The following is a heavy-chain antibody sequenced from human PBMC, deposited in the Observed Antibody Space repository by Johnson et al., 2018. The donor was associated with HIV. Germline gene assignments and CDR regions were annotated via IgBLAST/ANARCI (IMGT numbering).Heavy chain of an antibody. J-gene: IGHJ3*02. Sequence: HVQLVESGGGVVQPGRSLRLSCAASGFTFSSYAMHWVRQAPGKGLEWVAVISYDGSNKYYADSVKGRFTISRDNSENTLYLQMNSLRAEDKAMFYCAKDFNSYYNFWSGQSDAFDICGQGTMVTVSS. V-gene: IGHV3-30*04. CDR2: ISYDGSNK. CDR1: GFTFSSYA. CDR3: AKDFNSYYNFWSGQSDAFDI. D-gene: IGHD3-3*01.